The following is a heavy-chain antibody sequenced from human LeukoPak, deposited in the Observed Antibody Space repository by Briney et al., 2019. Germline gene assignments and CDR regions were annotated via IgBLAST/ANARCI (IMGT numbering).Heavy chain of an antibody. V-gene: IGHV3-33*06. CDR1: GFTFSSYG. CDR3: AKDRYYYGSSGYVVY. J-gene: IGHJ4*02. D-gene: IGHD3-22*01. Sequence: GGSLRLSCAASGFTFSSYGMHWVRQAPGKGLEWVAVIWYDGSNKYYADSVKGRFTISRDNSKNTLYLQMNSLRAEDTAVYYCAKDRYYYGSSGYVVYWGQGTLVTVSS. CDR2: IWYDGSNK.